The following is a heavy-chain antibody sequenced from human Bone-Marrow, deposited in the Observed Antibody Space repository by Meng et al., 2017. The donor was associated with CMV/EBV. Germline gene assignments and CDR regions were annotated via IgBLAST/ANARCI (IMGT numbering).Heavy chain of an antibody. V-gene: IGHV4-4*07. J-gene: IGHJ2*01. Sequence: VPLEEPAAVLVKPPTTLLPTCAVGGGSNSGYYSRWLRRPAGKGLEWFGRIYTSGSNNYNPSLKSRVTMSVDTSKNQFSLKLSSVTAADTAVYYCARDLDSSGYFYWYFDLWGRGTLVTVSS. CDR3: ARDLDSSGYFYWYFDL. CDR1: GGSNSGYY. D-gene: IGHD3-22*01. CDR2: IYTSGSN.